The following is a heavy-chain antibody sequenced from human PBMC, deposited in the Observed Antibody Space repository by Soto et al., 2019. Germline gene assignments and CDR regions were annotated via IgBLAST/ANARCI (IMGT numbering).Heavy chain of an antibody. CDR1: CGSFIGYY. CDR3: ARDQRLGYCSGGSCFYYYYYGMDV. Sequence: SETLSLTCAVYCGSFIGYYWSWIRQPPGKGLEWIGEINHSGSTNYNPSLKSRVTISVDTSKNQFSLKLSSVTAADTAVYYCARDQRLGYCSGGSCFYYYYYGMDVWGQGTTVTVSS. CDR2: INHSGST. J-gene: IGHJ6*02. D-gene: IGHD2-15*01. V-gene: IGHV4-34*01.